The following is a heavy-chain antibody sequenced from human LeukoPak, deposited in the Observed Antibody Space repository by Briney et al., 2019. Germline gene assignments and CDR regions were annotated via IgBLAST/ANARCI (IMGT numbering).Heavy chain of an antibody. D-gene: IGHD4-17*01. Sequence: GGSLRLSCAASGFTFSNAWMSWVRQAPGKGLEWVGRIKSKTDGGTTDYAAPVKGRFTISRDDSKNTLYLQMNSLKTEDTAVYYCTSDTDYCDYIDYWGQGTLVTVSS. V-gene: IGHV3-15*01. CDR1: GFTFSNAW. J-gene: IGHJ4*02. CDR3: TSDTDYCDYIDY. CDR2: IKSKTDGGTT.